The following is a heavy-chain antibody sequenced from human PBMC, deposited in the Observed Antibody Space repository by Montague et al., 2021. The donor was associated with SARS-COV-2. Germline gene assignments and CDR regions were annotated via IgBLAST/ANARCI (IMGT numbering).Heavy chain of an antibody. CDR3: ARHPPGYRYFYYLDV. CDR1: GGSMMSPSFN. D-gene: IGHD1-1*01. V-gene: IGHV4-39*01. Sequence: SETLSLTCTVSGGSMMSPSFNWDWIRQAPGKGLEWIGSIYYGGTTYFXPSLRSRVTLSVGTPKNQFSLRLNSVTAADTAVYYCARHPPGYRYFYYLDVWGKGTTVTVSS. J-gene: IGHJ6*03. CDR2: IYYGGTT.